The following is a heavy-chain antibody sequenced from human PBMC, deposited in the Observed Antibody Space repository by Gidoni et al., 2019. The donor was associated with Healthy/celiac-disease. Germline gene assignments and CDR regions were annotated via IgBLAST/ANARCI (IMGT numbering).Heavy chain of an antibody. CDR1: GFTFGDYA. D-gene: IGHD3-10*01. CDR3: ESSSITMVRGVIINEADY. J-gene: IGHJ4*02. V-gene: IGHV3-49*03. Sequence: EVQLVESGGGLVQPGRSLRLSCTASGFTFGDYAMSWFRQAPGKGLEWVGFIRSKAYGGTTEYAASVKGRFTISRDDSKSIAYLQMNSLKTEDTAVYYCESSSITMVRGVIINEADYWGQGTLVTVSS. CDR2: IRSKAYGGTT.